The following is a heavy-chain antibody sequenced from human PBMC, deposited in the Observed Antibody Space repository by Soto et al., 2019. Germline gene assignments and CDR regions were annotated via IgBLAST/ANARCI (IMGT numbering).Heavy chain of an antibody. CDR2: IIPIFGTV. Sequence: ASVKVSCKASGGTFSNYAITWVRQAPGQGLEWMGGIIPIFGTVNYAQKFQGRVTITADESTSTAYMELSSLRSEDTAVYYCARLGPLNLSTSAVAYYFHYYGMDVWGQGTTVTVSS. D-gene: IGHD2-21*01. CDR3: ARLGPLNLSTSAVAYYFHYYGMDV. V-gene: IGHV1-69*13. J-gene: IGHJ6*02. CDR1: GGTFSNYA.